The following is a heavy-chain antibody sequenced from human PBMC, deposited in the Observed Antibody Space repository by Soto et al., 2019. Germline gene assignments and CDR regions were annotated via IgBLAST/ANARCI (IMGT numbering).Heavy chain of an antibody. CDR1: GFTFSDFY. CDR3: AKPLSPFRSSYTHY. V-gene: IGHV3-11*01. Sequence: GGSLRLSCATSGFTFSDFYMSWVRQAPGKGPEWVSYISDDGYTIYYADSVKGRFTISRDNAENSLYLQMNNLRAEDTAVYYCAKPLSPFRSSYTHYWAQGTLVTVS. CDR2: ISDDGYTI. D-gene: IGHD3-16*02. J-gene: IGHJ4*02.